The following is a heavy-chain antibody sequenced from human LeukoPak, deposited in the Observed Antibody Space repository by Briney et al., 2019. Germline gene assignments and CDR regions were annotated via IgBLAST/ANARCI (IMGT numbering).Heavy chain of an antibody. CDR2: VYYSVST. CDR1: GSSVCISNCY. CDR3: ARHKDHHTVDY. J-gene: IGHJ4*02. V-gene: IGHV4-39*01. Sequence: PSETLSLTCIVSGSSVCISNCYWGWIRQPPGKGLEWIGCVYYSVSTYYNPSLKSRVTISVDTSKNQVSLKLSSATAADTAVYNCARHKDHHTVDYWGQGTLVTVSS.